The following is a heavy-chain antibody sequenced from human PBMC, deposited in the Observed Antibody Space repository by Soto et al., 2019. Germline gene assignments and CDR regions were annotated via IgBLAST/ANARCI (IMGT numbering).Heavy chain of an antibody. V-gene: IGHV3-23*01. J-gene: IGHJ4*02. CDR3: AKAPYSSSSGRVYFDY. D-gene: IGHD6-6*01. Sequence: GGSLRLSCAASGFTFSNYAMSWVRQAPGKGLEWVSTISGSGDNTYYADSVKGRFTISRDNSKKKLYLKMNSLRAEDTAVYYCAKAPYSSSSGRVYFDYWGQGNLVTVSS. CDR2: ISGSGDNT. CDR1: GFTFSNYA.